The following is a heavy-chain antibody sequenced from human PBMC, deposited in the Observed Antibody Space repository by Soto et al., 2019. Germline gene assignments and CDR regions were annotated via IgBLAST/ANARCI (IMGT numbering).Heavy chain of an antibody. CDR3: AREIAAAHDY. D-gene: IGHD6-13*01. V-gene: IGHV3-33*01. J-gene: IGHJ4*02. CDR2: IWYDGSNK. Sequence: QVQLVESGGGVVQPGRSLRLSCAASGFTFSSYGMHWVRQAPGKGLEWVAVIWYDGSNKYYADSVKGRFTISRDNSKNTLYLQMNSRRAEDTAVYYCAREIAAAHDYWGQGALVTVSS. CDR1: GFTFSSYG.